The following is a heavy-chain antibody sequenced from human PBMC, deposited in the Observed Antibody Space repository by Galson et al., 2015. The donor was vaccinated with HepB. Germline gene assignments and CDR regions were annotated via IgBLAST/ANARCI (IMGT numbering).Heavy chain of an antibody. D-gene: IGHD3-10*01. Sequence: SLRLSCAASGFTFSSYAMSWVRQAPGKGLEWVSAISGSGGSTYYADSVKGRFTISRDNSKNTLYLQMNSLRAEDTAVYYCAKDDSIYRVRGATYHDYWGQGTLVTVSS. J-gene: IGHJ4*02. CDR2: ISGSGGST. CDR3: AKDDSIYRVRGATYHDY. V-gene: IGHV3-23*01. CDR1: GFTFSSYA.